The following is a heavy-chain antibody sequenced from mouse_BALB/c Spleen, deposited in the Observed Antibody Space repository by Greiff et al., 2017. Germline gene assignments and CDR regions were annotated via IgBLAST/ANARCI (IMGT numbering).Heavy chain of an antibody. J-gene: IGHJ2*01. CDR1: GYTFTSYW. CDR3: ARGRYEPFDY. Sequence: VQLQQSGAELARPGASVKLSCKASGYTFTSYWMQWVKQRPGQGLEWIGAIYPGDGDTRYTQKFKGKATLTADKSSSTAYMQLSSLASEDSAVYYCARGRYEPFDYWGQGTTLTVSA. CDR2: IYPGDGDT. V-gene: IGHV1-87*01. D-gene: IGHD2-14*01.